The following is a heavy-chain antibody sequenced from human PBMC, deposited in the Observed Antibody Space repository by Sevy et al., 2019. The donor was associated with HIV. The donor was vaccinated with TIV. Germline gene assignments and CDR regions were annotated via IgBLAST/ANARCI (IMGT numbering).Heavy chain of an antibody. CDR3: TRDLDIVVVVAAIGRFDP. CDR2: IRSKAYGGTT. V-gene: IGHV3-49*03. D-gene: IGHD2-15*01. CDR1: GFTFGDYA. Sequence: GGSLRLSCTASGFTFGDYAMSWFRQAPGKGLEWVGFIRSKAYGGTTEYAASVKGRFTISRDDSKSIAYLQMNSLKTEDTAVYYWTRDLDIVVVVAAIGRFDPWGQGTLVTVSS. J-gene: IGHJ5*02.